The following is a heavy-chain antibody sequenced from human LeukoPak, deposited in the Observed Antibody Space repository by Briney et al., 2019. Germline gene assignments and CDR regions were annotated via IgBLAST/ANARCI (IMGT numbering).Heavy chain of an antibody. D-gene: IGHD6-13*01. J-gene: IGHJ4*02. CDR2: INPNSGGT. CDR3: ARASAGYSSSWYVG. V-gene: IGHV1-2*02. CDR1: GYTFTGYY. Sequence: GASVKVSCKASGYTFTGYYMHWVRQAPGQGLEWMGWINPNSGGTKYAQKFQGRVTMTRDTSISTAYMELSRLRSDDTAVYYCARASAGYSSSWYVGWGQGTLVTVSS.